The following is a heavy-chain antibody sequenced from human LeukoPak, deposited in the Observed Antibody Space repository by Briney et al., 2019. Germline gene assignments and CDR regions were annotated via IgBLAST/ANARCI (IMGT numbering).Heavy chain of an antibody. Sequence: GESLKISCKGSGYSFTSYWIGWVRQMPGKGLEWMGIIHPADSETRYSPSFQGQVTISVDTSINTAYLQWRSLKASDTALYYCVRHDGSFLEYFDYWGQGALLTVSS. CDR3: VRHDGSFLEYFDY. V-gene: IGHV5-51*01. D-gene: IGHD1-26*01. CDR1: GYSFTSYW. J-gene: IGHJ4*02. CDR2: IHPADSET.